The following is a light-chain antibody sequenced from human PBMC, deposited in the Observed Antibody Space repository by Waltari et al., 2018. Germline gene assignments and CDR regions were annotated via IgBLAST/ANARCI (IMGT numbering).Light chain of an antibody. CDR1: QTISGSW. J-gene: IGKJ4*01. Sequence: EIVLTQSPGTLSLSPGERATLSCRASQTISGSWLTWYQHKPGQAPRLVSYGASIRDTAIPDRFSCSGSGTDFTLTISRLEPEDFAVYYCQQYDGSSVTFGGGTKVEIK. CDR3: QQYDGSSVT. V-gene: IGKV3-20*01. CDR2: GAS.